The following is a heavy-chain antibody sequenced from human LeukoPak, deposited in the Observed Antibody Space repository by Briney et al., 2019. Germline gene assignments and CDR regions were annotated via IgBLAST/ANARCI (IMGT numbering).Heavy chain of an antibody. V-gene: IGHV3-33*08. Sequence: GGSLRLSCAASGFTFSSYGMHWVRQAPGKGLEWVAVIWYDGSNKYYADSVKGRFTISRDNSKNTLYLQMNSLRAEDTAVYYCARTSMIVAYFDYWGQGTLVTVCS. CDR3: ARTSMIVAYFDY. D-gene: IGHD3-22*01. CDR2: IWYDGSNK. J-gene: IGHJ4*02. CDR1: GFTFSSYG.